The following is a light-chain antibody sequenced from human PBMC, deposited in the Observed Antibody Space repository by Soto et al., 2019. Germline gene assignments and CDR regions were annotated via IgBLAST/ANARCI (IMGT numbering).Light chain of an antibody. CDR2: AAS. CDR3: QQSYRTPIT. Sequence: DIQMTDSPSSLSASEGDIVTITCRASQSISSYLNWYQQKPGKAPKLLIYAASNLQSGVPPRFSGSGSGTDFTLTISSLQPEDVATNFCQQSYRTPITFGQATRLEIK. J-gene: IGKJ5*01. CDR1: QSISSY. V-gene: IGKV1-39*01.